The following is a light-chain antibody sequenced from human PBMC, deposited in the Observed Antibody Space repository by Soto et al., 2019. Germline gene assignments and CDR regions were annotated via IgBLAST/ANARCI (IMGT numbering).Light chain of an antibody. CDR2: GNS. Sequence: QSVLTQPPSVSGAPGQRVTISCTGSSSNIGAGYDVHWYQQLPGTAPKLLIYGNSNRPSGVPDRFSGSKSGTSASLAITGIQAEDEAEYYCQSYDRSLSYVFGTGTKLTV. V-gene: IGLV1-40*01. J-gene: IGLJ1*01. CDR1: SSNIGAGYD. CDR3: QSYDRSLSYV.